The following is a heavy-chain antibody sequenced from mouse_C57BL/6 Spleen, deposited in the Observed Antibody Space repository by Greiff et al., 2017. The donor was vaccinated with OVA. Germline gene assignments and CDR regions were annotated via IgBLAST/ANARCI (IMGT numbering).Heavy chain of an antibody. CDR3: IYGNYEKFDY. J-gene: IGHJ2*01. D-gene: IGHD2-1*01. Sequence: QVQLQQSGAELVRPGASVTLSCKASGYTFTDYEMHRVKQTPVHGLEWIGAIDPETGGTAYNQKFKGKAILTADKSYSTAYMELRSLTSEDSAVYYCIYGNYEKFDYWGQGTTLTVSA. CDR2: IDPETGGT. CDR1: GYTFTDYE. V-gene: IGHV1-15*01.